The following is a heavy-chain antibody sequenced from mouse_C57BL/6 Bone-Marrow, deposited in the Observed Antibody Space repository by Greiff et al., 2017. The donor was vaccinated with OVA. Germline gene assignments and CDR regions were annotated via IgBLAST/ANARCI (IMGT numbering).Heavy chain of an antibody. Sequence: EVQLMESGGGLVQSGRSLRLSCATSGFTFSDFYMEWVRQAPGKGLEWIAASRNKANDYTTEYSASVKGRFNFSRDTSQSILYLQMNALRAEDTAIYYCARDNWDWYFDVWGTGTTVTVSS. CDR3: ARDNWDWYFDV. J-gene: IGHJ1*03. CDR2: SRNKANDYTT. CDR1: GFTFSDFY. D-gene: IGHD4-1*01. V-gene: IGHV7-1*01.